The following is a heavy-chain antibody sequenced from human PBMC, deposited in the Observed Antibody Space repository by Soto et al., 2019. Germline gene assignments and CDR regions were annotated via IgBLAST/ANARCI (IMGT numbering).Heavy chain of an antibody. J-gene: IGHJ3*02. Sequence: GGSLRLSCAASGFTFSSYAMSWVRQAPGKGLEWVSAISGSGGSTYYADSVKGRFTISRDNSKNTLYLQMNSLRAEDTAVYYCAPHGGYCSGGSCYFDAFDIWGQGTMVTVSS. CDR1: GFTFSSYA. V-gene: IGHV3-23*01. CDR2: ISGSGGST. CDR3: APHGGYCSGGSCYFDAFDI. D-gene: IGHD2-15*01.